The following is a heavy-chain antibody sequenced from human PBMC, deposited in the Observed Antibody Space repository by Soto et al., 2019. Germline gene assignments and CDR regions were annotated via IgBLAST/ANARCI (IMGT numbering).Heavy chain of an antibody. CDR3: TRQTDAVQWMVAPTDYNFEY. CDR1: VFTFGGSA. J-gene: IGHJ4*02. CDR2: IRSKTNSYAT. Sequence: PVGSLRLSCASSVFTFGGSAMHCVRHSSGKGLEWVGHIRSKTNSYATAYAESVKGRFTISRDDSMNTAYLQMNSLKTEDTAVYFCTRQTDAVQWMVAPTDYNFEYWGQGTLVTVSS. D-gene: IGHD6-19*01. V-gene: IGHV3-73*01.